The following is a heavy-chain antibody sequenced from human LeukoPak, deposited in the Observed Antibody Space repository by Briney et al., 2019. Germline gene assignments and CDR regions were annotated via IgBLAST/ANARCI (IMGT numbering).Heavy chain of an antibody. J-gene: IGHJ3*02. D-gene: IGHD3-22*01. CDR2: IKQDGSET. CDR1: GFTFSSYW. Sequence: GGSLRLSCAASGFTFSSYWMSWVRQAPGKGLEWVANIKQDGSETYYVDSVKGRFTTSRDNAKNSLYLQMNNLRADDTAFYYCARAAREYYYDGGGDNDAFDIWGQGTMVTVSS. V-gene: IGHV3-7*03. CDR3: ARAAREYYYDGGGDNDAFDI.